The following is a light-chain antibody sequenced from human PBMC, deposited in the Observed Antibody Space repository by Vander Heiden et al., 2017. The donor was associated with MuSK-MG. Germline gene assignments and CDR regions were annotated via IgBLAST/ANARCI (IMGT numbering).Light chain of an antibody. CDR2: DVS. J-gene: IGLJ2*01. V-gene: IGLV2-14*01. CDR1: ISYVGGDNY. Sequence: QSALTQPASVSGSPGQSITISCTGTISYVGGDNYVSWNQQPPGKATKLMIYDVSKRPAGVANRFSGSKAGNTASLTISGLQDEDAADYYCSSDTSSSTLVFGGGTKLTVL. CDR3: SSDTSSSTLV.